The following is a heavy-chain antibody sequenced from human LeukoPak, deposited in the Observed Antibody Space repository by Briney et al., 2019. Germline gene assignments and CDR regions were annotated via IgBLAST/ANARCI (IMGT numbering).Heavy chain of an antibody. CDR3: AGLVGRYSSGLYYYYFDY. CDR1: GDSINSLDL. J-gene: IGHJ4*02. D-gene: IGHD3-22*01. V-gene: IGHV4-4*02. Sequence: LSLTXTVSGDSINSLDLWSWVRQPPGKGLEWIGEMYLSGTTHSNPSVESRVTISIDKSKNQFFLNLSSVTAADTAVYYCAGLVGRYSSGLYYYYFDYWGQGTLVTVSS. CDR2: MYLSGTT.